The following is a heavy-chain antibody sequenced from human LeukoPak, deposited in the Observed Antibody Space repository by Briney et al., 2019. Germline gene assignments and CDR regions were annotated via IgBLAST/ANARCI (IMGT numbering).Heavy chain of an antibody. CDR3: ARVQAPLRYFDWLSNGGCYFDY. J-gene: IGHJ4*02. CDR2: IYHSGST. CDR1: GGSISSGGYS. D-gene: IGHD3-9*01. Sequence: SETLSLTCAVSGGSISSGGYSWSWIRQPPGKGLEWIGYIYHSGSTYYNPSLKSRVTISVDRSKNQFSLKLSSVTAADTAVYYCARVQAPLRYFDWLSNGGCYFDYWGQGTLVTVSS. V-gene: IGHV4-30-2*01.